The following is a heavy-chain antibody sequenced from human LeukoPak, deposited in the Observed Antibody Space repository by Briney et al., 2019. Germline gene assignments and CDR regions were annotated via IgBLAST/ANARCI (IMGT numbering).Heavy chain of an antibody. D-gene: IGHD6-6*01. CDR2: INPNSGGT. CDR3: AREYSSSS. CDR1: GGTFSSYA. V-gene: IGHV1-2*02. J-gene: IGHJ5*02. Sequence: ASVKVSCKASGGTFSSYAISWVRQAPGRGLEWMGWINPNSGGTNYAQKFQGRVTMTRDTSISTAYMELSRLRSDDTAVYYCAREYSSSSWGQGTLVTVSS.